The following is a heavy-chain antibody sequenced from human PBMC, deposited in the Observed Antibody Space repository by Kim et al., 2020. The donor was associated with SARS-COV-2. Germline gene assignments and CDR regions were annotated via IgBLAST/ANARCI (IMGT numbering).Heavy chain of an antibody. V-gene: IGHV3-23*01. Sequence: GGSLRLSCAASGFTFSSYAMTWVRQAPGMGLEWVSKIRASGGSTFYADSVKGRFTISRDNSKNTLYLQMNSLRAEDTAVYYCAKDWGSGHDAFDIWGQGTMVTVSS. CDR3: AKDWGSGHDAFDI. CDR2: IRASGGST. J-gene: IGHJ3*02. CDR1: GFTFSSYA. D-gene: IGHD3-16*01.